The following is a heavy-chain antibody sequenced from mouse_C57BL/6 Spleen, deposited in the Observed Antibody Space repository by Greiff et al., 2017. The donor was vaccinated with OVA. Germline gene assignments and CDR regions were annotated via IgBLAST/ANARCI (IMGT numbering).Heavy chain of an antibody. Sequence: QVQLKQPGAELVRPGTSVKLSCKASGYTFTSYWMHWVKQRPGQGLEWIGVIDPSDSYTNYNQKFKGKATLTVDTSSSTAYMQLSSLTSEDSAVYYCARRGAPDYFDYWGQGTTLTVSS. CDR3: ARRGAPDYFDY. CDR2: IDPSDSYT. V-gene: IGHV1-59*01. CDR1: GYTFTSYW. J-gene: IGHJ2*01.